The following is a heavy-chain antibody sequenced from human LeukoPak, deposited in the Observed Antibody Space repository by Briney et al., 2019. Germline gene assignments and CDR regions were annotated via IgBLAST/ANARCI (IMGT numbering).Heavy chain of an antibody. CDR1: GFTFSSYW. D-gene: IGHD3-10*01. J-gene: IGHJ4*02. CDR2: IKQDGSEK. Sequence: GGSLRLSCAASGFTFSSYWMSWVRQAPGKGLEWVANIKQDGSEKYYVESVKGRFTISRDNAKNSLYLQMNSLRAEDTAVYYCARDETWFGDAPFDYWGQGTLVTVSS. CDR3: ARDETWFGDAPFDY. V-gene: IGHV3-7*01.